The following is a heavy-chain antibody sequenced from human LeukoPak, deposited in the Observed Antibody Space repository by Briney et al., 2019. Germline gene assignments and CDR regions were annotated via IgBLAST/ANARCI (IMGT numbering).Heavy chain of an antibody. D-gene: IGHD2-15*01. V-gene: IGHV4-59*01. CDR2: IYYSGST. CDR1: GGSISSYY. J-gene: IGHJ4*02. Sequence: PSETLSLTCTVSGGSISSYYWSWIRQPPGKGLEWIGYIYYSGSTNYNPSLKSRVTISVDTSKNQFSLKLSSVTAADTAVYYCARGNPRYCSGGSCYADYWGQGTLVTVSS. CDR3: ARGNPRYCSGGSCYADY.